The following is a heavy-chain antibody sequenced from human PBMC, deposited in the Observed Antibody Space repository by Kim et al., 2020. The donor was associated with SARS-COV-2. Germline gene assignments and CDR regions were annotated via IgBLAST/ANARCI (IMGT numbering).Heavy chain of an antibody. CDR3: ARDGSGWYGNYYYYGMDV. CDR1: GYSISSGYY. Sequence: SETLSLTCTVSGYSISSGYYWGWIRQPPGKGLEWIGSIYHSGSTYYNPSLKSRVTISVDTSKNQFSLKLSSVTAADTAVYYCARDGSGWYGNYYYYGMDVWGQGTTVTVSS. V-gene: IGHV4-38-2*02. CDR2: IYHSGST. J-gene: IGHJ6*02. D-gene: IGHD6-19*01.